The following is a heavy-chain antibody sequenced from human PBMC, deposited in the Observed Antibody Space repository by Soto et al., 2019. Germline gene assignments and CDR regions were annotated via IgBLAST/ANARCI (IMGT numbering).Heavy chain of an antibody. CDR2: ISDSGGDT. Sequence: EVQLLESGGGLVQPGGSLRLSCAASGFIFSSYAMTWVRQAPGKGLEWVSGISDSGGDTYHADSVKGRFTISRDNSKNTLYLQMNSLRAEDTAVYYCAKVLGCSNTVCYSWVIDALDLWGQGTMVTVS. V-gene: IGHV3-23*01. D-gene: IGHD2-21*01. J-gene: IGHJ3*01. CDR3: AKVLGCSNTVCYSWVIDALDL. CDR1: GFIFSSYA.